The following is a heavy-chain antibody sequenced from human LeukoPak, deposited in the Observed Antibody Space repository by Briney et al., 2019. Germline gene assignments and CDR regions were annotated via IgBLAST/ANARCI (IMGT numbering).Heavy chain of an antibody. CDR1: GGSFSGYY. V-gene: IGHV4-34*01. CDR2: INHSGST. Sequence: PSETLSLTCAVYGGSFSGYYWSWIRQPPGKGLERIGEINHSGSTNYNPSLKSRVTISVDTSKNQFSLKLSSVTAADTAVYYCARGRVTMVRGVRKNWCFDLWGRGTLVTVSS. CDR3: ARGRVTMVRGVRKNWCFDL. D-gene: IGHD3-10*01. J-gene: IGHJ2*01.